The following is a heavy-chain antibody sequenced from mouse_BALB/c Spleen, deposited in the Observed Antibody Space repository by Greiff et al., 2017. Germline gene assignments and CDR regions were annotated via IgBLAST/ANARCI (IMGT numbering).Heavy chain of an antibody. V-gene: IGHV5-17*02. CDR1: GFTFSSFG. J-gene: IGHJ4*01. CDR3: ARSGGGRALDY. D-gene: IGHD3-1*01. CDR2: ISSGSSTI. Sequence: EVQGVESGGGLVQPGGSRKLSCAASGFTFSSFGMHWVRQAPEKGLEWVAYISSGSSTIYYADTVKGRFTISRDNPKNTLFLQMTSLRSEDTAMYCGARSGGGRALDYGGQGPSVPVPS.